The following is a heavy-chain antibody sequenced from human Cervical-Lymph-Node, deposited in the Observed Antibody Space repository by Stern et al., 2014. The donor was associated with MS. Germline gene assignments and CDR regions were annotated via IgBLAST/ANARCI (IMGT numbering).Heavy chain of an antibody. Sequence: VQLLESGAEAKKPGASVKVSCKASGYTFTSFGISWVRQAPGQGLEWMGWINPYNGNTNYIQNLQGRVTMTTDTSRNTAYMELRSLRSDDTAVYYCARGGLIEVAGPPYNWFDPWGQGTLVTVSS. J-gene: IGHJ5*02. D-gene: IGHD6-19*01. V-gene: IGHV1-18*01. CDR2: INPYNGNT. CDR1: GYTFTSFG. CDR3: ARGGLIEVAGPPYNWFDP.